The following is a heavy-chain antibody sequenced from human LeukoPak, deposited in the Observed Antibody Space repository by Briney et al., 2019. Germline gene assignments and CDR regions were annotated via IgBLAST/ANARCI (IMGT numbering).Heavy chain of an antibody. J-gene: IGHJ3*02. V-gene: IGHV3-9*01. CDR1: GFTFDDYA. Sequence: PGRSLRLSCAASGFTFDDYAMHWVRQAPGKGLEWVSGISWNSGSIGYADSVKGRFTISRDNAKNSLYLQMNSLRAEDTALYYCAKDPLPILGYCSGGSCPGAFDIWGQGTMVTVS. D-gene: IGHD2-15*01. CDR2: ISWNSGSI. CDR3: AKDPLPILGYCSGGSCPGAFDI.